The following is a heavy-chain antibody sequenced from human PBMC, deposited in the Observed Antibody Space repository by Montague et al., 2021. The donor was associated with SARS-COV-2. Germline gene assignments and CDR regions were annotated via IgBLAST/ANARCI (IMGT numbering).Heavy chain of an antibody. Sequence: SETLSLTCAVYGASSSNYYWSWIRQSPGKGLEWVGEINHSGYTDYNPSXESRLTISLDSSKKQFSLKMTSVTAADTAIYYCASAPRDSFGFWAYWGQGTLVSVSS. J-gene: IGHJ4*02. D-gene: IGHD3-22*01. CDR3: ASAPRDSFGFWAY. CDR2: INHSGYT. V-gene: IGHV4-34*01. CDR1: GASSSNYY.